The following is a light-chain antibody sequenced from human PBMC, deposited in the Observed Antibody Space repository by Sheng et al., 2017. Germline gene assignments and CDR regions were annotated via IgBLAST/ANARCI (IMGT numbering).Light chain of an antibody. CDR1: QDISNY. Sequence: DIQMTQSPSSLSASVGDSVTITCRTSQDISNYLAWYQQKPGKVPKLLIYAASTLQSGVPSRFSGSGSGTDFTLTISSLQPEDVATYYCQKYNSAPWTFGQGTKVEIK. CDR3: QKYNSAPWT. CDR2: AAS. V-gene: IGKV1-27*01. J-gene: IGKJ1*01.